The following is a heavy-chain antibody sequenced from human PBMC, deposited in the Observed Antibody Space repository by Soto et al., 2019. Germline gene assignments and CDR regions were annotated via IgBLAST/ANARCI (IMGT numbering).Heavy chain of an antibody. J-gene: IGHJ4*02. D-gene: IGHD6-6*01. V-gene: IGHV4-39*01. CDR2: IYYSGST. CDR1: DGTISSAAYY. CDR3: ATIAARPPQSDY. Sequence: PLLIHCVTYTVADGTISSAAYYWGWIHQPPGKGLEWIGSIYYSGSTYYNPSLKSRVTISVDTSKNQFSLKLSSVTATDTAVYYCATIAARPPQSDYWGQGTLVNVSS.